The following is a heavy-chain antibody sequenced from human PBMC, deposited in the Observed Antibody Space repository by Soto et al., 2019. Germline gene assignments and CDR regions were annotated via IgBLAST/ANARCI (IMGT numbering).Heavy chain of an antibody. Sequence: EVQLVESGGGLVQPGRSLRLSCAASGFTFDDYAMNWVRQAPGSGLEWVSGISWNSGSIDYADSLRGRFTISRDNAKKSLYLQMNSLRPEDTALYYCAKGGWEVLDEGHYFDYWGQGTLVTVSS. V-gene: IGHV3-9*01. CDR3: AKGGWEVLDEGHYFDY. D-gene: IGHD1-26*01. CDR1: GFTFDDYA. CDR2: ISWNSGSI. J-gene: IGHJ4*02.